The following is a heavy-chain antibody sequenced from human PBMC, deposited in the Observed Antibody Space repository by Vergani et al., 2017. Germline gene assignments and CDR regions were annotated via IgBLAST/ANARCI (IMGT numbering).Heavy chain of an antibody. J-gene: IGHJ4*02. CDR3: ARDLAYCHEGSCAL. V-gene: IGHV3-30*02. Sequence: QVQLVQSGGGVFQPGGSLRLSCVAPGFTFTPYGMQWVRQAPGKGLEWVAYVLFDGSIEYYADSVKGRFIVSRDNSNDALYLQMNSLRTDDTAVYYCARDLAYCHEGSCALWGQGSVVTVSS. CDR2: VLFDGSIE. CDR1: GFTFTPYG. D-gene: IGHD2-15*01.